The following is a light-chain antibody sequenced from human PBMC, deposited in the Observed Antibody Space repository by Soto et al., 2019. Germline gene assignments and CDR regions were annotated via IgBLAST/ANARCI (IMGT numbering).Light chain of an antibody. CDR3: QQYGSTPRT. V-gene: IGKV3-20*01. CDR1: QSVSSGY. J-gene: IGKJ2*01. Sequence: ETVLTQSPGTLSLSPGERATLSCRASQSVSSGYLAWYQQKPGQAPRLLIYGPSSRATGIPDRFSGSGSGTDFTLTIDRLEPEDFAAYYCQQYGSTPRTFGQGTKLEIK. CDR2: GPS.